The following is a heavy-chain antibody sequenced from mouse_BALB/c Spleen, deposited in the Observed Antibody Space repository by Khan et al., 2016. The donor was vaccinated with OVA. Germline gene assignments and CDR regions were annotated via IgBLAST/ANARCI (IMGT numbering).Heavy chain of an antibody. CDR2: INPTSGYT. J-gene: IGHJ2*01. CDR1: GYTFTTYW. V-gene: IGHV1-7*01. Sequence: QVQLQQSGAELAKPGASVKMSCKASGYTFTTYWLHWVKQRPGQGLEWIGYINPTSGYTDYNEQFKDKPTLSADKSSSTAYMQLNSLTSEDSAGYYCTRDRIDYWGQGTTLTVSS. CDR3: TRDRIDY.